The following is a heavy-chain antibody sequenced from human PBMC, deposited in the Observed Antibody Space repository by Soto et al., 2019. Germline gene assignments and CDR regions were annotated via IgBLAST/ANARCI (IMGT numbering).Heavy chain of an antibody. D-gene: IGHD3-3*01. CDR3: ARDVGPITIFGEALSGYFDF. J-gene: IGHJ4*02. Sequence: GGSLRLSCAVSGFSFGTYWMSWVRQAPGKGLEWLASIKQDGSERYYLDSVKGRFTISRDNAKDSLSLRMNSLRGEDTAFYYCARDVGPITIFGEALSGYFDFWGQGTLVTAPQ. V-gene: IGHV3-7*03. CDR2: IKQDGSER. CDR1: GFSFGTYW.